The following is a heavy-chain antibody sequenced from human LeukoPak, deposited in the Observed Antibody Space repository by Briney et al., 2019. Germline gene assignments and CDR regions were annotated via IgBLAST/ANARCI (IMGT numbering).Heavy chain of an antibody. D-gene: IGHD6-19*01. CDR3: AREIVSAVAGNFDY. Sequence: GRSLRLSSAASGFNFRRYEMSWVRESPGEGLGWGSYISNTDETRTYADSVKGRFTISRDNAKNSLHLEMNSLRAEDTAVYYCAREIVSAVAGNFDYWGQGTLVTVSS. CDR2: ISNTDETR. CDR1: GFNFRRYE. J-gene: IGHJ4*02. V-gene: IGHV3-48*03.